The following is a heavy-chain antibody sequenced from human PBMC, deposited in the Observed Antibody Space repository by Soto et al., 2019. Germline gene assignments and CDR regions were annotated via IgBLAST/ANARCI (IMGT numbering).Heavy chain of an antibody. CDR1: GFTFSNYG. J-gene: IGHJ4*02. V-gene: IGHV3-23*01. CDR3: AKGSYRPHDY. CDR2: ISGSGNTT. D-gene: IGHD1-26*01. Sequence: PGGSLRLSCAASGFTFSNYGMHWVRQAPGKGLEWVSAISGSGNTTYYANSVKGRFTISRDNSKNTLYLQMNSLRAEDTAVYYCAKGSYRPHDYWGQGTLVTVSS.